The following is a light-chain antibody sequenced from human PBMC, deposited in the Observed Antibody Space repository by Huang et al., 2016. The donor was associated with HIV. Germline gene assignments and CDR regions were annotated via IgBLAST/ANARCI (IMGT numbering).Light chain of an antibody. V-gene: IGKV6-21*02. CDR3: HQSSSLPET. CDR1: QSIGSG. J-gene: IGKJ2*01. Sequence: EIVLTQSPDFQSVTPKEKVTITCRASQSIGSGLHWYHQKAHQSPKLIIKYASQSISGVPSRFSGSGSGTDFTLTINGLEAEDAATYYCHQSSSLPETFGQGTKLEIK. CDR2: YAS.